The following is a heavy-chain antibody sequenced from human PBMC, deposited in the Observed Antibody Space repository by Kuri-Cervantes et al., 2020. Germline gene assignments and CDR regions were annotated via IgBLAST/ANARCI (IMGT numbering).Heavy chain of an antibody. CDR2: ISSSSSTI. CDR1: GGSFSGYY. V-gene: IGHV3-11*04. D-gene: IGHD6-13*01. CDR3: ARAAAGPRYFQH. Sequence: LSLTCAVYGGSFSGYYWSWIRQAPGKGLEWVSYISSSSSTIYYADSVKGRFTISRDNAKNSLYLQMNSLRDEDTAVYYCARAAAGPRYFQHWGQGTLVTVSS. J-gene: IGHJ1*01.